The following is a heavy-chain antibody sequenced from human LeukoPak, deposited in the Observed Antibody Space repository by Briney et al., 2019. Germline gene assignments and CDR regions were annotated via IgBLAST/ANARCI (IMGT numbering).Heavy chain of an antibody. CDR2: INPRGGST. CDR3: ARDKRIAAAGTRFPYY. J-gene: IGHJ4*02. V-gene: IGHV1-46*01. CDR1: GYTFTSYY. D-gene: IGHD6-13*01. Sequence: ASVKVSCKASGYTFTSYYMHWVRQAPGQGLEWMGIINPRGGSTSYAQKFQGRVTMTRDTSTSTVYMELSSLRSEDTAVYYCARDKRIAAAGTRFPYYWGQGTLVTVSS.